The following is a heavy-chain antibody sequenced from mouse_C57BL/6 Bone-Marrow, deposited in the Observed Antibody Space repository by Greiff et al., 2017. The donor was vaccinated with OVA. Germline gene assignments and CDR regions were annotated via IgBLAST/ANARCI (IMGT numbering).Heavy chain of an antibody. CDR2: INPGSGGT. V-gene: IGHV1-54*01. Sequence: QVQLQQSGAELVRPGTSVKVSCKASGYAFTNYLIAWVKQRPGQGLEWIGVINPGSGGTNYNEKFQGKATLTADNSSSTAYMQLSSLTSEDSSVYFCARSHLYYDYDGFAYWGQGTLVTVSA. J-gene: IGHJ3*01. D-gene: IGHD2-4*01. CDR3: ARSHLYYDYDGFAY. CDR1: GYAFTNYL.